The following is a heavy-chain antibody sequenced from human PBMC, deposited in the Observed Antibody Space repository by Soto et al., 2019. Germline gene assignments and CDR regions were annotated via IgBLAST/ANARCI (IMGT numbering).Heavy chain of an antibody. D-gene: IGHD2-2*01. CDR1: GFTFSSYW. CDR3: ARRRGDSRYCSSTSCSSGGFDY. Sequence: LRLSCAASGFTFSSYWMSWVRQAPGKGLEWVANIKQDGSEKYYVDSVKGRFTISRDNAKNSLYLQMNSLRAEDTAVYYCARRRGDSRYCSSTSCSSGGFDYWGQGTLVTVSS. V-gene: IGHV3-7*01. CDR2: IKQDGSEK. J-gene: IGHJ4*02.